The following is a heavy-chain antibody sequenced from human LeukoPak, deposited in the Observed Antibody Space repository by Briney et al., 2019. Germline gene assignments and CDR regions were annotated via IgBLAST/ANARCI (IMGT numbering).Heavy chain of an antibody. V-gene: IGHV3-30*03. Sequence: GGSLRLSCAASGFTFSSYAMHWVRQAPGKGLEWVAVISYDGTNKYYADSVKGRFNISRDNAKNSLYLQMNSLRAEDTALYYCATSVGSGWTYYMDVWGKGTTVTVS. CDR1: GFTFSSYA. D-gene: IGHD6-19*01. CDR3: ATSVGSGWTYYMDV. CDR2: ISYDGTNK. J-gene: IGHJ6*03.